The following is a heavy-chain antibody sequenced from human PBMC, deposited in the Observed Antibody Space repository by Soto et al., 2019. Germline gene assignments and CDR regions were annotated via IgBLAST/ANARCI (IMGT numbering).Heavy chain of an antibody. V-gene: IGHV3-74*01. Sequence: EVQLVESGGDLVQPGGSLRLSCAASGFSFSIFWMHWVRQAPGKGLVWVSFINGGGSSADYADSVKGRFTFSRDNAKNTVYLQMNSLRAEDTAVYYCTRGGGYSGYDPFDYWGQGTLVTVSS. J-gene: IGHJ4*02. CDR1: GFSFSIFW. CDR2: INGGGSSA. D-gene: IGHD5-12*01. CDR3: TRGGGYSGYDPFDY.